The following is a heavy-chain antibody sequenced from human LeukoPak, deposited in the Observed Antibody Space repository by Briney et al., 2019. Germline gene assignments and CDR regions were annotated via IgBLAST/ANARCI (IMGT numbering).Heavy chain of an antibody. Sequence: SETLSLTCTVSGGSISSSSYYWGWIRQPPGKGLEWIGSIYHSGSTYYNSSLKSRVTISVDTSKNQFSLKLSSVTAADTAVYYCARSGSRLVWFGETMGYCDYWGQGTLVTVSS. CDR1: GGSISSSSYY. D-gene: IGHD3-10*01. V-gene: IGHV4-39*01. J-gene: IGHJ4*02. CDR2: IYHSGST. CDR3: ARSGSRLVWFGETMGYCDY.